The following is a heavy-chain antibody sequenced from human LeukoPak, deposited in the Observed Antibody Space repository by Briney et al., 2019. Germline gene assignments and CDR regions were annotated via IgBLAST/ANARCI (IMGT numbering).Heavy chain of an antibody. CDR1: GFTFSSYA. J-gene: IGHJ4*02. CDR3: ARASGQLVKSDFDY. V-gene: IGHV3-30-3*01. CDR2: ISYDGSNK. Sequence: PGRSLRLSCAASGFTFSSYAMHWVRQAPGKGLEWVAVISYDGSNKYYADSVKGRFTISRDNSKNTLYLQMNSLRAEDTAVYYCARASGQLVKSDFDYWGQGTLVTVSS. D-gene: IGHD6-13*01.